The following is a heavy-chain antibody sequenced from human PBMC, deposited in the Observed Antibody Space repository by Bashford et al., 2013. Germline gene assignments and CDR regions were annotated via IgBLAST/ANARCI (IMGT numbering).Heavy chain of an antibody. CDR1: GFSFDDYG. CDR2: ISWNSGSI. Sequence: SLRLSCAVSGFSFDDYGMDWVRQGPGKGLEWVSGISWNSGSIGYADSVKGRFTISRDNSKNILYLQMNSLRDEDTALYHCAKGTLFSCSGHACYPLDSWGQGTLVTVSS. J-gene: IGHJ4*02. CDR3: AKGTLFSCSGHACYPLDS. D-gene: IGHD2-15*01. V-gene: IGHV3-9*01.